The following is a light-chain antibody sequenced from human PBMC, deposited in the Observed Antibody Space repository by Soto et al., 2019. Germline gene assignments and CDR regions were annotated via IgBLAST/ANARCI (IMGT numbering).Light chain of an antibody. V-gene: IGLV2-14*01. CDR3: SSYTSSSFVV. Sequence: QSALTQPASVSGSPGQSITISCTGTSSDVGGYNYVSWYQQNPGKAPKFMIYEVSNRPSGVSNRFSGSKSGNTASLTISGLQAEDEADYYCSSYTSSSFVVFGGGTKLTVL. J-gene: IGLJ2*01. CDR2: EVS. CDR1: SSDVGGYNY.